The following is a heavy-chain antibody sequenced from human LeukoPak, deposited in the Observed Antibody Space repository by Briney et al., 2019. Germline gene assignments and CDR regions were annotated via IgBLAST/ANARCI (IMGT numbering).Heavy chain of an antibody. CDR3: AISLQHYGSGSYLDFDY. J-gene: IGHJ4*02. CDR1: GYTFTGYY. V-gene: IGHV1-18*04. CDR2: ISAYNGNT. Sequence: GASVKVSCKASGYTFTGYYMHWVRQAPGQGLEWMGWISAYNGNTNYAQKLQGRVTMTTDTSTSTAYMELRSLRSDDTAVYYCAISLQHYGSGSYLDFDYWGQGTLVTVSS. D-gene: IGHD3-10*01.